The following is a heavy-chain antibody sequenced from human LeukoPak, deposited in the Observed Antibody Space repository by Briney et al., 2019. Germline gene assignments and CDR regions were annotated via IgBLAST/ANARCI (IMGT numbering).Heavy chain of an antibody. Sequence: SETLSLTCAVYGGSFSGYYWSWIRQPPGKGLEWIGEINHSGSTNYNPSLKSRVTISVGTSKNQFSLKLSSVTAADTAVYYCAISSGTYSFDAFDIWGQGTMVTVSS. J-gene: IGHJ3*02. D-gene: IGHD5-18*01. V-gene: IGHV4-34*01. CDR1: GGSFSGYY. CDR2: INHSGST. CDR3: AISSGTYSFDAFDI.